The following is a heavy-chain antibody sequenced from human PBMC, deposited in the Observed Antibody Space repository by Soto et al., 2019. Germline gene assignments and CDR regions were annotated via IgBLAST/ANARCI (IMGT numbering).Heavy chain of an antibody. D-gene: IGHD2-2*01. Sequence: QVQLQLWGAGLLKPSETLSLTCAVYGGSFSGYDWSWIRQPQGKGLEWIGEINHSGSTNYNPSLKRRVTISVDTSKNQFSLKLSSVTAADTAVYYCARGGLLGVVVGPAAYEARWFDPWGQGTLVTVSS. V-gene: IGHV4-34*01. CDR3: ARGGLLGVVVGPAAYEARWFDP. CDR1: GGSFSGYD. CDR2: INHSGST. J-gene: IGHJ5*02.